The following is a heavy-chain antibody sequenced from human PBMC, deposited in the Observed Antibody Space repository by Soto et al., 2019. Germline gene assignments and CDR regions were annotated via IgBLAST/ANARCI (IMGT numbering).Heavy chain of an antibody. CDR3: ARAGPRAVAGDAGCEYFQH. D-gene: IGHD6-19*01. Sequence: QVQLVQSGAEVKKPGASVKVSCKASGYTFTSYGISWVRQAPGQGLEWMGWISAYNGNTNYAQKLQGRVTMTTDTSTSTAYMELRSRRSDDTAVYYCARAGPRAVAGDAGCEYFQHWGQGTLVTVSS. CDR1: GYTFTSYG. CDR2: ISAYNGNT. V-gene: IGHV1-18*01. J-gene: IGHJ1*01.